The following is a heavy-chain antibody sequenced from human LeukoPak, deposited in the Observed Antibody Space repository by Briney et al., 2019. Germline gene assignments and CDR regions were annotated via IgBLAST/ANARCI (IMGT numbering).Heavy chain of an antibody. CDR2: ISSSSSYT. CDR1: GSTFSDYY. CDR3: ARMVVAGAYWYFDL. J-gene: IGHJ2*01. Sequence: GGSLRLSCAASGSTFSDYYMSWIRQAPGKGLEWISYISSSSSYTSYADSVKGRFTISRDNAKTSLYLQMNSLRADDTAVYYCARMVVAGAYWYFDLWGRGTLVTVSS. D-gene: IGHD6-19*01. V-gene: IGHV3-11*03.